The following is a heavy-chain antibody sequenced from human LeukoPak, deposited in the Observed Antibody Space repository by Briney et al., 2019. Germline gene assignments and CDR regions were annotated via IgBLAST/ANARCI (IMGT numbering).Heavy chain of an antibody. CDR3: ASAPYTNSADF. CDR1: GGSFSGSY. D-gene: IGHD6-13*01. J-gene: IGHJ1*01. CDR2: VIHRGSP. V-gene: IGHV4-34*12. Sequence: TSETLSLICAVYGGSFSGSYWSWIRQPPGKGLEWIGEVIHRGSPTYNPSLKSRVTMSIDTSKNQFSLKLTSVTAADTAVYYCASAPYTNSADFWGPGTLVTVSS.